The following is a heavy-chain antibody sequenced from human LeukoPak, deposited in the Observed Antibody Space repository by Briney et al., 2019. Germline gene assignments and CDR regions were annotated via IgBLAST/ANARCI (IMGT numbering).Heavy chain of an antibody. CDR1: GXTFSSYG. CDR2: ISYDGSNK. CDR3: ASKMATPDPDY. V-gene: IGHV3-30*03. Sequence: GRSLRLSCAASGXTFSSYGMHWVRQAPGKGLEWVAVISYDGSNKYYADSVEGRFTISRDNSKNTLYLQMNSLRAEDTAVYYCASKMATPDPDYWGQGTLVTVSS. J-gene: IGHJ4*02. D-gene: IGHD5-24*01.